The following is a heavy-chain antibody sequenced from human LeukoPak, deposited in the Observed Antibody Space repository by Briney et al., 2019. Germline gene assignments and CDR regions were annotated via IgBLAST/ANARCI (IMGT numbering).Heavy chain of an antibody. D-gene: IGHD5-18*01. CDR1: GFTFSDYY. CDR2: ISSSSSYI. V-gene: IGHV3-21*01. J-gene: IGHJ3*02. CDR3: ARDLYSYGFYAFDI. Sequence: GGSLRLSCAASGFTFSDYYMSWVRQAPGKGLEWVSSISSSSSYIYYADSVKGRFTISRDNAKNSLYLQMNSLRAEDTAVYYCARDLYSYGFYAFDIWGQGTMVTVSS.